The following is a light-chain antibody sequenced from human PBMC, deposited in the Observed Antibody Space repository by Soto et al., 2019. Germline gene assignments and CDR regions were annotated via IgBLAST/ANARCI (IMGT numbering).Light chain of an antibody. CDR2: ATS. Sequence: DIQMTQSPSAMSASVGDKVTITCRASQGIANFVAWFQQTPGKVPKRLIYATSSLHGGVPSRFSGSGSGTEFTLTISSLQPEDFATYYCLRHDTYPYTFGQGTKLEIK. V-gene: IGKV1-17*03. CDR1: QGIANF. J-gene: IGKJ2*01. CDR3: LRHDTYPYT.